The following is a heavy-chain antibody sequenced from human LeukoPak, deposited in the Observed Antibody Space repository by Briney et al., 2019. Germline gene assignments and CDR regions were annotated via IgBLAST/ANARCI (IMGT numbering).Heavy chain of an antibody. CDR3: ARHDVVPVIRRGFDF. CDR1: GGSFSGYY. Sequence: PSETLSLTCTVSGGSFSGYYWSWIRQPPGKGLEYIGYIFYTGTTLYSPSLKTRVTMSVDTSENQFSLKLSSVTAADTAVYYCARHDVVPVIRRGFDFWGQGTLVTVSS. CDR2: IFYTGTT. V-gene: IGHV4-59*08. D-gene: IGHD2-21*02. J-gene: IGHJ4*02.